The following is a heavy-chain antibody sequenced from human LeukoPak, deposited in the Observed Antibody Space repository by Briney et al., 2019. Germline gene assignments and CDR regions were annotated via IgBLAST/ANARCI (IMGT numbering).Heavy chain of an antibody. D-gene: IGHD6-19*01. Sequence: SETLSLTCAVYGGSFSGYYWSWIRQPPGKGLEWIGEINHSGSTNYNPSLKSRVTISVDTSKNQFSLKLSSVTAADTAVYYCARGPGNGWYFDRGFDPWGQGTLVTVSS. J-gene: IGHJ5*02. CDR3: ARGPGNGWYFDRGFDP. CDR2: INHSGST. V-gene: IGHV4-34*01. CDR1: GGSFSGYY.